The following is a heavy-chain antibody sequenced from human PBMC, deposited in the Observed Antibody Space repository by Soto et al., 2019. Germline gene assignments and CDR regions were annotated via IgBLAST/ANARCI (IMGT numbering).Heavy chain of an antibody. CDR1: GFTFSSYA. CDR2: IGGSGGPT. Sequence: PGGSLRLSCAASGFTFSSYAMTWVRQAPGKGLGWVSSIGGSGGPTYYADSVKGRFTISRDNSKNTLYLQLTSLRAEDTAVYYCATDRGSDWEKILFDYWGQGTLVTVSS. J-gene: IGHJ4*02. CDR3: ATDRGSDWEKILFDY. V-gene: IGHV3-23*01. D-gene: IGHD3-9*01.